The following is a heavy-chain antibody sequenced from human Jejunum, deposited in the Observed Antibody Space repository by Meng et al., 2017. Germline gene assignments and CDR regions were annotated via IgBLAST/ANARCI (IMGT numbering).Heavy chain of an antibody. Sequence: QVLWVRSVSEGKKAGSSVKVSCRASGCTFRSFAISWVRQAPGQGLEWMGGIIPYIGRANYAQNFRGRLTITADESTSTAYLEVSSLRSEDTAVYFCARGGVPYQLETRLAYWGQGTLVTVSS. CDR1: GCTFRSFA. CDR2: IIPYIGRA. CDR3: ARGGVPYQLETRLAY. J-gene: IGHJ4*02. D-gene: IGHD1-1*01. V-gene: IGHV1-69*01.